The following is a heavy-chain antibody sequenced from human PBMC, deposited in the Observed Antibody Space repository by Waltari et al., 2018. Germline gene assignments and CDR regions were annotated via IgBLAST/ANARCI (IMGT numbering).Heavy chain of an antibody. CDR2: IYHSGST. Sequence: QVQLQESGPGLVKPSQTLSLTCTVAGGSISSGGYYWSWIRQPPGKGLEWIGYIYHSGSTYYNPSLKSRVTISVDRSKNQFSLKLSSVTAADTAVYYCARDRINKRALLWFGDNLWGQGTLVTVSS. D-gene: IGHD3-10*01. CDR1: GGSISSGGYY. V-gene: IGHV4-30-2*01. J-gene: IGHJ4*02. CDR3: ARDRINKRALLWFGDNL.